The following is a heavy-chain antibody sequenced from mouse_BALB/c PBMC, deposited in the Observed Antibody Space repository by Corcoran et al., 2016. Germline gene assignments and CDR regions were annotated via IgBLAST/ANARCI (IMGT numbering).Heavy chain of an antibody. J-gene: IGHJ2*01. CDR3: ARWEYGNYN. CDR1: GYTFTNYG. V-gene: IGHV9-3-1*01. CDR2: INTYTGEP. D-gene: IGHD2-10*02. Sequence: QIQLVQSGPELKEPGETVKISCKASGYTFTNYGMNWVKQAPGKGLKWMGWINTYTGEPTYADDFKGRFAFSLETSASTAYLQINNLKNEDTATYFCARWEYGNYNWGQGTTLTVSS.